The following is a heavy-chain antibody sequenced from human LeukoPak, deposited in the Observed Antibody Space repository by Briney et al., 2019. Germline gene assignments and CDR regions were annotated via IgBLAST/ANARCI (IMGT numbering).Heavy chain of an antibody. Sequence: HTGGSLRLSCAASGFTFDDYAMHWVRQAPGKGLEWGSGISWNSGSIGYADSVKGRFTISRDNAENSLYLQMNSLRAEDTALYYCAKAESRRMYYYDSSGYYLDYWGQGTLVTVSS. V-gene: IGHV3-9*01. CDR2: ISWNSGSI. CDR1: GFTFDDYA. J-gene: IGHJ4*02. D-gene: IGHD3-22*01. CDR3: AKAESRRMYYYDSSGYYLDY.